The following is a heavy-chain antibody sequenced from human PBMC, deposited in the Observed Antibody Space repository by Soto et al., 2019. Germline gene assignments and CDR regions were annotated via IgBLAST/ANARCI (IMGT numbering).Heavy chain of an antibody. D-gene: IGHD1-26*01. J-gene: IGHJ4*02. CDR1: GGPISSNSYY. Sequence: SETLSLTCSVSGGPISSNSYYWGWIRQPPGKGLEWIGSIYYSGNTYYNPSLKSRVTISVDTSKNQFSLKLSSVTAADTAVYYCARRYGGNLDYWGQGTLVTVSS. CDR3: ARRYGGNLDY. V-gene: IGHV4-39*01. CDR2: IYYSGNT.